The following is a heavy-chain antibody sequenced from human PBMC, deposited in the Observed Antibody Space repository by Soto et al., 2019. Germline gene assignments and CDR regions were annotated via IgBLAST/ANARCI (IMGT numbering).Heavy chain of an antibody. CDR2: TRNKANSYTT. CDR1: GFTFSSYA. Sequence: PGGSLRLSCSASGFTFSSYAMHWVRQAPGKGLEWVGRTRNKANSYTTEYAASVKGRFTISRDDSKNSLYLQMNSLRAEDTAVYYCAREGPLWFANVNYYYGMDVWGQGTTVTVSS. CDR3: AREGPLWFANVNYYYGMDV. V-gene: IGHV3-72*01. J-gene: IGHJ6*02. D-gene: IGHD3-10*01.